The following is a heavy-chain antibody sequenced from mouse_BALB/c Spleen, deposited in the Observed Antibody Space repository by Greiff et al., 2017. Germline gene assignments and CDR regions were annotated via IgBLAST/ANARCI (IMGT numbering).Heavy chain of an antibody. J-gene: IGHJ2*01. V-gene: IGHV5-6-5*01. CDR1: GFTFSSYD. Sequence: EVMLVESGGGLVQPGGSLKLSCAASGFTFSSYDMSWVRQTPEQRLEWVASISSGGSTYYPDSVKGRFTISRDNARNILYLQMSSQRSEETAMYYCARGEGYYFDYWGQGTTLTVAS. CDR3: ARGEGYYFDY. CDR2: ISSGGST.